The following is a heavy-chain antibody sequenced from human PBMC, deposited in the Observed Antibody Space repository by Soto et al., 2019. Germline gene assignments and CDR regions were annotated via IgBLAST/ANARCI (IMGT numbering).Heavy chain of an antibody. J-gene: IGHJ6*02. CDR3: ARDLPSLEVRSYRMDV. CDR1: GGTFSSYR. CDR2: ITPVFGTP. Sequence: QVQLVQSGAEVKKPGSSVKVSCKVSGGTFSSYRFSWVRQAPGQGLEWMGGITPVFGTPDYAQKFQGRVTVTADRSTNTAYMELSRLTSDDTAVYYCARDLPSLEVRSYRMDVWGQETTVTVSS. D-gene: IGHD3-10*01. V-gene: IGHV1-69*06.